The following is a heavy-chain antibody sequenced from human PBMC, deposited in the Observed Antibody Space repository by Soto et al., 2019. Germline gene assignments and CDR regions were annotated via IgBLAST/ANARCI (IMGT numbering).Heavy chain of an antibody. CDR3: AHYMRPRDVDY. J-gene: IGHJ4*02. Sequence: QITLKESGPTLVKPTQTLTLTCTFSGFSLTTSGVGVGWIRQPPGKALEWLALIYWDDDKRYSPSLKSRLTITKDTSKNQAVLTMTNMDPVGTAASSCAHYMRPRDVDYWGQGTLVTVSS. CDR1: GFSLTTSGVG. CDR2: IYWDDDK. D-gene: IGHD2-2*01. V-gene: IGHV2-5*02.